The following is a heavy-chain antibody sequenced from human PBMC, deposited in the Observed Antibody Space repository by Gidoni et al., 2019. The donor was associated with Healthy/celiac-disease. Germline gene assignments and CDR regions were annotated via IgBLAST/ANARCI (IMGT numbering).Heavy chain of an antibody. CDR3: ARGILIAAAGTYYFDY. V-gene: IGHV1-8*01. CDR2: MNPNSGNT. CDR1: GYTFTSSD. J-gene: IGHJ4*02. Sequence: QLQLVQSGAAVKKPGASLEVSCKASGYTFTSSDINWVRQASGQGLAWMGWMNPNSGNTGYAQKFQGRVTMTRNTSISTAYMELSSLRSEDTAVYYCARGILIAAAGTYYFDYWGQGTLVTVSS. D-gene: IGHD6-13*01.